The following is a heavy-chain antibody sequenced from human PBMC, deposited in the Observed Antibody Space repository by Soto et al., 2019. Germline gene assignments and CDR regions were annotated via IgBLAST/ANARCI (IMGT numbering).Heavy chain of an antibody. CDR3: ARASGGGSGWPPKDY. V-gene: IGHV4-59*01. D-gene: IGHD6-19*01. CDR2: IYYSGST. CDR1: GGSISSYY. Sequence: SETLSLTCTVSGGSISSYYWSWIRQPPGKGLEWIGYIYYSGSTNYNPSLKSRVTISVDTSKNQFSLKLSSVTAADTAVYYCARASGGGSGWPPKDYWGQGTLVTVSS. J-gene: IGHJ4*02.